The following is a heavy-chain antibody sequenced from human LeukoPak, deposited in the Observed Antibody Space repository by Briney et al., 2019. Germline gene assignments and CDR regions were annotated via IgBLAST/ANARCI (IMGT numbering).Heavy chain of an antibody. CDR3: AKHSRTGSSFDPFEY. D-gene: IGHD3-10*01. CDR1: GYSLTTYW. J-gene: IGHJ4*02. CDR2: IYPGDSDT. Sequence: SGESLKISCKGSGYSLTTYWIGWVRQMPGRGLEWMGIIYPGDSDTRYSPSFQGQVTISADKSISTAYLQWSRLKASDTAIYYCAKHSRTGSSFDPFEYWGQGTLVTVSS. V-gene: IGHV5-51*01.